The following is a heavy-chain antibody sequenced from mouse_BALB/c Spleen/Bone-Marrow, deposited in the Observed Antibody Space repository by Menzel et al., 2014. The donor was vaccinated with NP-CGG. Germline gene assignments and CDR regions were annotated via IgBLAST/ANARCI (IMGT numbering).Heavy chain of an antibody. CDR3: ARRDYYGSTYGFDY. D-gene: IGHD1-1*01. Sequence: VQLQESGPELVKPGASVKISCKASGYSLTSYYIHWVKQRPGQGLEWIGWIFPRNGSTKYNEKFKGKATLTADTSSSTAYMQLSSLTSEDSAVYFCARRDYYGSTYGFDYWGQGTTLTVPS. V-gene: IGHV1-66*01. CDR1: GYSLTSYY. CDR2: IFPRNGST. J-gene: IGHJ2*01.